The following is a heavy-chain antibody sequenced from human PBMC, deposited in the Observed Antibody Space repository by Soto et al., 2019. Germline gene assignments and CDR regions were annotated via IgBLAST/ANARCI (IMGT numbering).Heavy chain of an antibody. J-gene: IGHJ5*02. D-gene: IGHD4-17*01. CDR2: ISANNGNT. V-gene: IGHV1-18*01. CDR1: GYSFTSYG. CDR3: ARDRSAVTIDWFDP. Sequence: QVQLVQSGAEVKKPGASVTVSCKASGYSFTSYGISWVRQAPGQGLEWMGWISANNGNTNYAQKLQGRVTMTTDTSTSPAYMELRSLRAYDPAVYYCARDRSAVTIDWFDPWGQGTLVTVSS.